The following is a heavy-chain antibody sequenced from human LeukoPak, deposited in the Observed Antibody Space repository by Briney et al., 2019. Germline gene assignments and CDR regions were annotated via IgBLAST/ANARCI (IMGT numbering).Heavy chain of an antibody. CDR1: GGSISSSNYY. CDR3: AYYTPLGRSGSRDY. CDR2: IYYSGST. Sequence: SETLSLTCTVSGGSISSSNYYWVWIRQPPGKGLEWVGSIYYSGSTYYNPSLKSRVTISVDTSKNQFSLKLSSVTAADTAVYYCAYYTPLGRSGSRDYWGQGTLVTVSS. V-gene: IGHV4-39*01. D-gene: IGHD3-10*01. J-gene: IGHJ4*02.